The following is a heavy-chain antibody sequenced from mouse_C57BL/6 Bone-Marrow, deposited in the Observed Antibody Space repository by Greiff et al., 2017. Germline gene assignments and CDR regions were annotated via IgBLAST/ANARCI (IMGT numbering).Heavy chain of an antibody. Sequence: QVQLQQPGAELVKPGASVKMSCKASGYTFTSYWITWVKQRPGQGLEWIGDIYSGSGSTNYNEMFKSKATLTVDTSSSTAYMQLSILTSEDSAVDYCATYDGYHWYFDVWGTGTTVTVSS. D-gene: IGHD2-3*01. J-gene: IGHJ1*03. V-gene: IGHV1-55*01. CDR3: ATYDGYHWYFDV. CDR2: IYSGSGST. CDR1: GYTFTSYW.